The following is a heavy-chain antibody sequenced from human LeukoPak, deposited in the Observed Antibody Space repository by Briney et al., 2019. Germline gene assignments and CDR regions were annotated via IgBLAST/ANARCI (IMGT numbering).Heavy chain of an antibody. CDR3: AKDWRISSGWYSLFYYYYGMDV. D-gene: IGHD6-19*01. CDR2: ISGSGGST. Sequence: GGSLRLSCAASGFTFSSYAMSWVRQAPGKGLEWVSAISGSGGSTYYADSVKGRFTISRDNSKNTLYLQMNSLRAEDTAVYYCAKDWRISSGWYSLFYYYYGMDVWGQGTTVTVFS. J-gene: IGHJ6*02. CDR1: GFTFSSYA. V-gene: IGHV3-23*01.